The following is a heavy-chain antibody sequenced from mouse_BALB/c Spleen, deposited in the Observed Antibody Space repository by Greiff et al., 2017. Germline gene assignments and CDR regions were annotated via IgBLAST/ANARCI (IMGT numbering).Heavy chain of an antibody. CDR2: ISSGSSTI. CDR1: GFTFSSFG. J-gene: IGHJ2*01. Sequence: EVKLVESGGGLVQPGGSRKLSCAASGFTFSSFGMHWVRQAPEKGLEWVAYISSGSSTIYYADTVKGRFTISRDNLKNTLFLQMTSLRSEDTAMYYCAREVNYYGSSYHFDYWGQGTTLTVSS. V-gene: IGHV5-17*02. D-gene: IGHD1-1*01. CDR3: AREVNYYGSSYHFDY.